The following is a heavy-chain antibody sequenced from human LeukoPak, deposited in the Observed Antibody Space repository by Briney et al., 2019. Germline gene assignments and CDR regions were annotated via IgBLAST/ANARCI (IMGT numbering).Heavy chain of an antibody. CDR3: ARETGDRYFDY. V-gene: IGHV3-11*01. CDR1: GFTFSDYY. J-gene: IGHJ4*02. CDR2: ISSSGSTI. D-gene: IGHD7-27*01. Sequence: GGSLRLSCAASGFTFSDYYMSWIRQALGEGLEWVSYISSSGSTIYYADSVKGRFTISRDNAKNSLYLQMNSLREEDTAVYYCARETGDRYFDYWGQGTLVTVSS.